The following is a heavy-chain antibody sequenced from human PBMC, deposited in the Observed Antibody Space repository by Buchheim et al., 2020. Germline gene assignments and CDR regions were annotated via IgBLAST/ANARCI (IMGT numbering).Heavy chain of an antibody. V-gene: IGHV3-21*01. D-gene: IGHD3-3*01. CDR2: ISSSSSYI. J-gene: IGHJ5*02. CDR1: GFTFSSYS. Sequence: EVQLVESGGGLVKPGGSLRLSCAASGFTFSSYSMNWVRQAPGKGLEWVSSISSSSSYIYYADSVKGRFTISSDNAKNSLYLQMNSLRAEDTAVYYCAGNYDFWSGYYKGDWFDPWGQGTL. CDR3: AGNYDFWSGYYKGDWFDP.